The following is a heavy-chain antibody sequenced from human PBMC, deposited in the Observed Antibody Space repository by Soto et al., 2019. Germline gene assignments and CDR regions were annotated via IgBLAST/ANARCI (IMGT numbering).Heavy chain of an antibody. J-gene: IGHJ4*02. CDR2: INHSGST. CDR3: ARYCSGGSCYRSDY. D-gene: IGHD2-15*01. V-gene: IGHV4-34*01. CDR1: GGSFSGYY. Sequence: PSETLSLTCAVYGGSFSGYYWSWIRQPPGKGLEWIGEINHSGSTNYNPSLKSRVTISVDTSKNQFSLKLSSVTAADTAVYYCARYCSGGSCYRSDYRGQGTLVTVSS.